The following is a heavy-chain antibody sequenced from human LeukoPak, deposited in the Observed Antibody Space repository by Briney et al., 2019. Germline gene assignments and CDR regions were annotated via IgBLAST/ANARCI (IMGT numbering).Heavy chain of an antibody. Sequence: SETLSLTCAVSGYSTSSGYYWGWIRQPPGKGLEWIGSIYHSGSTYYNPSLKSRVTISVDTSKNQFSLKLSSVTAADAAVYYCARHVSGDYDFWSGYQRPFDYWGQGTLVTVSS. D-gene: IGHD3-3*01. J-gene: IGHJ4*02. CDR3: ARHVSGDYDFWSGYQRPFDY. CDR2: IYHSGST. CDR1: GYSTSSGYY. V-gene: IGHV4-38-2*01.